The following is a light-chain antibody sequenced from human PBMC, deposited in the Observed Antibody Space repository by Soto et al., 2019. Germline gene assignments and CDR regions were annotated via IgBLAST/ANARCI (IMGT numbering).Light chain of an antibody. CDR2: ATS. CDR3: QQYYSYPT. J-gene: IGKJ4*01. CDR1: QGITRY. V-gene: IGKV1-8*01. Sequence: AIRMTQAPSSFSAATGDRVTITCRASQGITRYLAWYQQKPVKAHKLLIYATSTLPSGVPARFSGSGSGTDLTLNISCLQSEDFATYYCQQYYSYPTFGGGTKVEIK.